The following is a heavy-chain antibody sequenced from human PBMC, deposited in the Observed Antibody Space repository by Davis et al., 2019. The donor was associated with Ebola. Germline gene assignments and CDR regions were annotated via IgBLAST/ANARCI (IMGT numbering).Heavy chain of an antibody. CDR1: GYTFTSYA. CDR2: INDYNGNT. V-gene: IGHV1-3*01. CDR3: TRGIARRRSGSWFDP. Sequence: ASVKVSCKSSGYTFTSYAIHWVRQAPGQGLEWMGWINDYNGNTKYAQKFQGRVTMTRDTSITTAYMELSSLSSDDTAVYYCTRGIARRRSGSWFDPWGQGTPVTVSS. D-gene: IGHD2-15*01. J-gene: IGHJ5*02.